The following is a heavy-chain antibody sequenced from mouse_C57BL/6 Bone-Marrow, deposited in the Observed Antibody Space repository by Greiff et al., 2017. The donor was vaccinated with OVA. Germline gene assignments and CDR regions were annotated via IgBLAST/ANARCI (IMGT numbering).Heavy chain of an antibody. CDR3: AREKDYYDGGAMDY. Sequence: VQLQQPGAELMKPGASVKLSCKATGYTFTGYWIEWVKQRPGHGLEWIGEILPGSGSTNYNEKFKGKATFTADTSSNSAYMQLSSLTTKDSAIYFYAREKDYYDGGAMDYWGQGTSVTVSS. V-gene: IGHV1-9*01. CDR1: GYTFTGYW. J-gene: IGHJ4*01. D-gene: IGHD1-1*01. CDR2: ILPGSGST.